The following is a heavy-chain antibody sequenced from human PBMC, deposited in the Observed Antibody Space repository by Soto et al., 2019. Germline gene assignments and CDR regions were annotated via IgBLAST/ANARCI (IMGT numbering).Heavy chain of an antibody. J-gene: IGHJ4*02. CDR1: GYSFTSYW. Sequence: PGESLKISCKGSGYSFTSYWIGWVRQMPGKGLEWMGIIYPGDSNTRYSPSLQGQVTISVDKSISTAYLQWSSLKASDTAMYYCATYDSSGYYSFDYWGQGTLVTVSS. CDR3: ATYDSSGYYSFDY. CDR2: IYPGDSNT. D-gene: IGHD3-22*01. V-gene: IGHV5-51*01.